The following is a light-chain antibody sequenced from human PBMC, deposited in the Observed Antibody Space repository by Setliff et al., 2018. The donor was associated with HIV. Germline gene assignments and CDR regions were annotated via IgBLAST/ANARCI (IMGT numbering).Light chain of an antibody. CDR3: CSYAGSNIFVV. CDR1: SSDVGGYNY. Sequence: QSVLTQPPSASGSPGQSVTISCTGTSSDVGGYNYVSWYQQHPGKAPKLIIYDVSKRPSGVPARFSGSKSGTTASLAISGLQADDEADYYCCSYAGSNIFVVFGTGTKVTVL. V-gene: IGLV2-8*01. CDR2: DVS. J-gene: IGLJ1*01.